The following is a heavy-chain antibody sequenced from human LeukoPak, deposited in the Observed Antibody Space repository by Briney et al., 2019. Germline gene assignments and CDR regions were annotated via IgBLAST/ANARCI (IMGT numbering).Heavy chain of an antibody. CDR2: INHSGST. Sequence: SQTLSLTCAVYGGSFSGYYWSWIRQPPGTGLEWNGEINHSGSTNYNPSLKSRVTISVDTSKNQFSLKLSSVTAADTAVYYCAREKGYMVRGKWGYWGQGTQGTVSS. CDR1: GGSFSGYY. V-gene: IGHV4-34*01. CDR3: AREKGYMVRGKWGY. J-gene: IGHJ4*02. D-gene: IGHD3-10*01.